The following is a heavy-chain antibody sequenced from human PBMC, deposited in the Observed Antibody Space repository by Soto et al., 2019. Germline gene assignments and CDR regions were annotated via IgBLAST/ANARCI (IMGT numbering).Heavy chain of an antibody. CDR2: ISSSSTI. V-gene: IGHV3-48*01. J-gene: IGHJ6*02. CDR1: GFTFSSYS. D-gene: IGHD3-9*01. Sequence: PGGSLRLSCAASGFTFSSYSMNWVRQAPGKGLEWVSYISSSSTIYYADSVKGRFTISRDNAKNSLYLQMNSLRAEDTAVYYCAKEGSDYDILTGSGYYGMDVWGQGTTVTVSS. CDR3: AKEGSDYDILTGSGYYGMDV.